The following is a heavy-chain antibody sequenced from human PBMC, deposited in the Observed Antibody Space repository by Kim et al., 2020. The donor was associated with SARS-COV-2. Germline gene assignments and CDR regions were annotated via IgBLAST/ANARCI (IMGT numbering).Heavy chain of an antibody. CDR1: GASISSSSW. D-gene: IGHD6-6*01. CDR3: ARGLSSSCTLRDWFDP. Sequence: SETLSLTCAVSGASISSSSWWAWVRQPPGKGLEWIGEINHSGTTDYNPSLKSRVTISIDKSKNQFPLKLPSVTASDTAVYFCARGLSSSCTLRDWFDPWG. CDR2: INHSGTT. V-gene: IGHV4-4*02. J-gene: IGHJ5*02.